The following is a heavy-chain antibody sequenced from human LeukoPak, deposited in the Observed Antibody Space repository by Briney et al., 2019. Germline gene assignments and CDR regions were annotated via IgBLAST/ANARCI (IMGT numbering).Heavy chain of an antibody. CDR1: GYTFTING. CDR2: ISAYNDNT. CDR3: ARDPVYSSGWYMDLSG. V-gene: IGHV1-18*04. Sequence: ASEKLSFNASGYTFTINGSSCWRQAPGHPRKWLEWISAYNDNTNYAQNLQLRVPMTTDTSTSTAYLELRSLRSDHSAVYYCARDPVYSSGWYMDLSGWGQGTLVSVFS. D-gene: IGHD6-19*01. J-gene: IGHJ4*02.